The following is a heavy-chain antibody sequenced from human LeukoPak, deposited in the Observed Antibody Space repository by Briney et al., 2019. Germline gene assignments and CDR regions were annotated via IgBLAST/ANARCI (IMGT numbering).Heavy chain of an antibody. J-gene: IGHJ4*02. CDR1: GFTFSSST. V-gene: IGHV3-23*01. D-gene: IGHD2-21*01. CDR2: ISGSGGST. CDR3: AKGILPSMILVVPQY. Sequence: PGGSLRLSCAASGFTFSSSTMDWVRQAPGKGLEWVSSISGSGGSTYYADSVKGRFTISRDNSRKTLYLQMNSLRAEDTAVYYCAKGILPSMILVVPQYWGQGTLVTVSS.